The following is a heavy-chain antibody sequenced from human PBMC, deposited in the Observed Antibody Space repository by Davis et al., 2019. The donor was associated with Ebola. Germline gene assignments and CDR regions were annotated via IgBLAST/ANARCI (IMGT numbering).Heavy chain of an antibody. D-gene: IGHD5-24*01. CDR1: GGSFSGYY. V-gene: IGHV4-59*01. Sequence: SETLSLTCAVSGGSFSGYYWSWIRQPPGKGLEWIGYIYYSGSTNYNPSLKSRVTISVDTSKNQFSLKLSSVTAADTAVYYCAREGLQGEFDYWGQGTLVTVSS. CDR2: IYYSGST. CDR3: AREGLQGEFDY. J-gene: IGHJ4*02.